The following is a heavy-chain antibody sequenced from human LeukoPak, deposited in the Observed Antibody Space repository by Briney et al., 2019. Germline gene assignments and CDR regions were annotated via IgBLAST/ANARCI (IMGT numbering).Heavy chain of an antibody. CDR3: TLIQGWGSGSYYRDF. CDR1: GFSISNDW. J-gene: IGHJ4*02. V-gene: IGHV3-15*01. CDR2: VKSRSAGETT. Sequence: PGGSLRLSCAASGFSISNDWMSRVRQAPGKGLEWVARVKSRSAGETTDYAAPMKGRFTILRDDSKNTLYLQMNSLKTEDTAVYYCTLIQGWGSGSYYRDFWGQGTLVTVSS. D-gene: IGHD3-10*01.